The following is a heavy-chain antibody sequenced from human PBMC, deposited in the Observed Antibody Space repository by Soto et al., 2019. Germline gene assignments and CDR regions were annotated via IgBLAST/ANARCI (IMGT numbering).Heavy chain of an antibody. CDR2: IKPDSGGT. V-gene: IGHV1-2*02. CDR3: ARLKGLFDSRDHISEAPYNYALDV. J-gene: IGHJ6*02. D-gene: IGHD3-22*01. CDR1: GYIFTGFY. Sequence: ASVKVSCKASGYIFTGFYIHWVRQAPGQGLEWMGGIKPDSGGTDYAEKFQGRVTMTRDTSINTAYMELSRLRHDDTAVYYCARLKGLFDSRDHISEAPYNYALDVWGQGTTVTVSS.